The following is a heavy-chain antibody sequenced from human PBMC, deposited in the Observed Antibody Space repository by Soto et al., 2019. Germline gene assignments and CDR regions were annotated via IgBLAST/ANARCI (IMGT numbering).Heavy chain of an antibody. V-gene: IGHV3-72*01. D-gene: IGHD3-16*01. CDR1: GFTFSDHH. Sequence: WETLSLSCAASGFTFSDHHMNWVRQVPGKGLEWVGRSRHKVDSYRTEYAASVRGRFAVSRDDSQNSLILQMNGLKIEDTALYYCVGESYYRLDYWGQGALVTVSS. CDR3: VGESYYRLDY. CDR2: SRHKVDSYRT. J-gene: IGHJ4*02.